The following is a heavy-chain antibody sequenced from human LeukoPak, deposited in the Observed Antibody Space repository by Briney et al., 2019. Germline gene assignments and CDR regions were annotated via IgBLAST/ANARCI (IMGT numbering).Heavy chain of an antibody. CDR2: MSSSSSYI. CDR1: GFTFSSYS. CDR3: ARDGYGGDRDFDY. Sequence: GGSLRLSCAASGFTFSSYSMNWVRQAPGKGLEWVSSMSSSSSYIYYADSVKGRFTISRDNAKNSLYLQMNSLRAEDTAVYYCARDGYGGDRDFDYWGQGTLVTVSS. D-gene: IGHD4-23*01. V-gene: IGHV3-21*01. J-gene: IGHJ4*02.